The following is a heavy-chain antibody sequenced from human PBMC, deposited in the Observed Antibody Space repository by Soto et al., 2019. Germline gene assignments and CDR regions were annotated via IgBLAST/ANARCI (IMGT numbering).Heavy chain of an antibody. D-gene: IGHD3-10*01. CDR2: ISSSSSYI. Sequence: VGSLRLSCAASGFTFSSYSMNWVRQAPGKGLEWVSSISSSSSYIYYADSVKGRFTISRDNAKNSLYLQMNSLRAEDTAVYYCASFRGARQGMDVWGQGTTVTVSS. J-gene: IGHJ6*02. CDR1: GFTFSSYS. CDR3: ASFRGARQGMDV. V-gene: IGHV3-21*01.